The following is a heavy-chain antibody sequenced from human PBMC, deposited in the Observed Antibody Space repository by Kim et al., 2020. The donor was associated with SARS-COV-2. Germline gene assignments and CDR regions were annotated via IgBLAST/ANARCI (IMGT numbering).Heavy chain of an antibody. CDR2: INHSGST. CDR1: GGSFSGYY. Sequence: SETLSLTCAVYGGSFSGYYWSWIRQPPGKGLEWIGEINHSGSTNYNPSLKSRVTISVDTSKNQFSLKLSSVTAADTAVYYCARGSKDSSSWGFDYWGQGTLVTVSS. CDR3: ARGSKDSSSWGFDY. J-gene: IGHJ4*02. D-gene: IGHD6-13*01. V-gene: IGHV4-34*01.